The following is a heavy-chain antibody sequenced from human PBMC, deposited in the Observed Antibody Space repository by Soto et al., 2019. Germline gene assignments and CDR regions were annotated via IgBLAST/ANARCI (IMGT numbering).Heavy chain of an antibody. J-gene: IGHJ4*02. CDR2: IIPILGTP. V-gene: IGHV1-69*01. D-gene: IGHD3-10*01. CDR3: ARDRDDYGSGNYYNRIDF. CDR1: GGIFSTYA. Sequence: QVQLVQSGAEVKKPGSSVKVSCKASGGIFSTYAISWLRQAPGQGLEWMGGIIPILGTPNYAQRFQGRVTITGDESTTTSYMELSRLKSEDTAVYYCARDRDDYGSGNYYNRIDFWGQGTLVTVSS.